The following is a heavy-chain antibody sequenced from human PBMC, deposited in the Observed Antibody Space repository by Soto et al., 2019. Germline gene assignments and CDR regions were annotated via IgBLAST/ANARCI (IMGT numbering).Heavy chain of an antibody. CDR2: ISYDGSNK. CDR3: AKDSSFVPADYYYYYGMDV. D-gene: IGHD2-2*01. J-gene: IGHJ6*02. CDR1: GFTFSSYG. V-gene: IGHV3-30*18. Sequence: QVQLVESGGGVVQPGRSLRLSCAASGFTFSSYGMHWVRQAPGKGLEWVAVISYDGSNKYYADSVKGRFTISRDNSKNTVYLQMNSLRAEDTAVYYCAKDSSFVPADYYYYYGMDVWGQGTTVTVSS.